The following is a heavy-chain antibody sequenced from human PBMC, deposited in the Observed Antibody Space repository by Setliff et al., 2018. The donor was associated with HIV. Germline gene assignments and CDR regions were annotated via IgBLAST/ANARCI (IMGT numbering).Heavy chain of an antibody. V-gene: IGHV3-11*04. CDR3: ARLRVVVVPAASWYFDL. Sequence: GGSLRLSCAASGFTLSSTYMAWVRQAPGKGLEFISYISSRGSTIYYADSVKGRFTISRDNAKNSLYLQMNSLRAEETAVYYCARLRVVVVPAASWYFDLWGRGTLVTVSS. CDR1: GFTLSSTY. J-gene: IGHJ2*01. D-gene: IGHD2-2*01. CDR2: ISSRGSTI.